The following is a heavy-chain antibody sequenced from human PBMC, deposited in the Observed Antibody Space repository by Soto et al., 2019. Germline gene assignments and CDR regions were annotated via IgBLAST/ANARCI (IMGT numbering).Heavy chain of an antibody. CDR3: ARDELGYYYDSSGLYGMDV. CDR2: IIPIFGTA. J-gene: IGHJ6*02. Sequence: QVQLVQSGAEVKKPGSSVKVSCKASGGTFSSYAISWVRQAPGQGLEWMGGIIPIFGTANYAQKFQGRVTITADESTSTXYMELSSLRSEDTAVYYCARDELGYYYDSSGLYGMDVWGQGTTVTVSS. D-gene: IGHD3-22*01. V-gene: IGHV1-69*01. CDR1: GGTFSSYA.